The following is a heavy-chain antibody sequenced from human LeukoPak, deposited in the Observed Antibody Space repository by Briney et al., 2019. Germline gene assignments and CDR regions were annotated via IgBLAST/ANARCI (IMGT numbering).Heavy chain of an antibody. Sequence: PSETLSLTCTVSGGSLSSYYWSWVRQPPGKGLEWIGYIYYTGSTNYNPSLKSRVTISVDTSKNQFSLKLSSVTAADTAVYYCARAFSSGWYPYSIGGLWFDYWGQGTLVTVSS. D-gene: IGHD6-19*01. V-gene: IGHV4-59*01. CDR2: IYYTGST. CDR1: GGSLSSYY. CDR3: ARAFSSGWYPYSIGGLWFDY. J-gene: IGHJ4*02.